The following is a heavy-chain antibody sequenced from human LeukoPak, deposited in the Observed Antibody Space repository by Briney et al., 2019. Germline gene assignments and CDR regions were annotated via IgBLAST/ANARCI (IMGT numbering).Heavy chain of an antibody. D-gene: IGHD2-2*01. Sequence: ASVKVSCKASGGTFSSYAISWVRQAPGQGLEWTGGIIPIFGTANYAQKFQGRVTITADESTSTAYMELSSLRSEDTAVYYCARGGDCSSTSCYLGDYYMDVWGKGTTVTVSS. CDR1: GGTFSSYA. J-gene: IGHJ6*03. V-gene: IGHV1-69*13. CDR3: ARGGDCSSTSCYLGDYYMDV. CDR2: IIPIFGTA.